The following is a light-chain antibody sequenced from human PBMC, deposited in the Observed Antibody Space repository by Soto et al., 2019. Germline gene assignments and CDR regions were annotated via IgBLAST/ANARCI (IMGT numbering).Light chain of an antibody. CDR1: QSISSW. V-gene: IGKV1-5*03. J-gene: IGKJ3*01. CDR2: KAS. Sequence: DIQMTQSPSTLSASVGDRVTITCRASQSISSWLAWYQQKPGKAPKLLIYKASSLESGVPSRFSGSGSGTEFTLTISSLQPDDLATYYCQQYNSYSGGFTFGPGTKVDIK. CDR3: QQYNSYSGGFT.